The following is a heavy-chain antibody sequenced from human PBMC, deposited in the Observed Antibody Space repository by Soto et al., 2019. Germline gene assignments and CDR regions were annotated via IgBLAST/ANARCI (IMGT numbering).Heavy chain of an antibody. D-gene: IGHD3-16*01. Sequence: ASVKVSCKASGYTFTSYDINWVRQATGQGLEWMGWMNPNSGNTGYAQKFQGRVTMTRNTSISTAYMELSSLRSEDTAVYYCARGYDYVWGSHRRINAFEIWGQGTMVTV. J-gene: IGHJ3*02. CDR2: MNPNSGNT. V-gene: IGHV1-8*01. CDR3: ARGYDYVWGSHRRINAFEI. CDR1: GYTFTSYD.